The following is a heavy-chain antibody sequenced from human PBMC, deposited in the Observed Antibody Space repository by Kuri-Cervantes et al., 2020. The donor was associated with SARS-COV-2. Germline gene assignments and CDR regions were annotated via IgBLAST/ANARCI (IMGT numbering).Heavy chain of an antibody. CDR3: AKDRDNTGRPYFFED. D-gene: IGHD2-21*01. J-gene: IGHJ4*02. CDR1: GFTFKSYA. V-gene: IGHV3-23*01. Sequence: GESLKISCAASGFTFKSYAMNWVRQAPGKGLGWVSGISGTGGGTYYADSVKGRFTISRANSKNMLYLEMKSLRVEDTAVYYCAKDRDNTGRPYFFEDWGQGTLVTVSS. CDR2: ISGTGGGT.